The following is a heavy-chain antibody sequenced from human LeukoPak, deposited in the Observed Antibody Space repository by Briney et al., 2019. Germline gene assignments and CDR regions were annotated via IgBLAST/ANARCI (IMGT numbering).Heavy chain of an antibody. CDR3: TKEGYMDV. Sequence: AGSLRLSCAAAGFTFDDYAMHWVRQAPGKGLEWVSLISGDGGSTYYADSVKGRFTISRDNSKNSLYLQMKSLRTEDTALYFCTKEGYMDVWGKGTTITVSS. CDR2: ISGDGGST. J-gene: IGHJ6*03. CDR1: GFTFDDYA. V-gene: IGHV3-43*02.